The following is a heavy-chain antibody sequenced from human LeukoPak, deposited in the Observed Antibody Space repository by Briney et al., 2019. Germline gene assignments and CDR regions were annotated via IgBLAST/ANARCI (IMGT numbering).Heavy chain of an antibody. CDR3: ARDPTTVTKGFDI. J-gene: IGHJ3*02. V-gene: IGHV4-59*11. Sequence: PSETLSLTCTVSGGSISSHYWTWIRQSPGKGLEWIGYISYSGSTNYNPSLKSRVTLSGDTSKNQFSLKLSSVTAADTAVYYCARDPTTVTKGFDIWGQGTMVTVSS. CDR2: ISYSGST. D-gene: IGHD4-17*01. CDR1: GGSISSHY.